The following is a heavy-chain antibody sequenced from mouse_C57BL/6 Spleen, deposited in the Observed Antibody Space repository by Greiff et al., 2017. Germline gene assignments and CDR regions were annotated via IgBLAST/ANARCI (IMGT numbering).Heavy chain of an antibody. D-gene: IGHD1-1*01. V-gene: IGHV1-69*01. CDR3: ARLDYGSSYRWYFDV. CDR1: GYTFTSYW. Sequence: QVQLKQPGAELVMPGASVKLSCKASGYTFTSYWMHWVKQRPGQGLEWIGEIDPSDSYTNYNQKFKGKSTLTVDKSSSTAYMQLSSLTSEDSAVYYCARLDYGSSYRWYFDVWGTGTTVTVSS. J-gene: IGHJ1*03. CDR2: IDPSDSYT.